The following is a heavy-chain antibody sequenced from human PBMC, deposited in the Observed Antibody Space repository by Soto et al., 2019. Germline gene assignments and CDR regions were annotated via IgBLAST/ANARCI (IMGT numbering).Heavy chain of an antibody. CDR1: GYTFTSYY. CDR3: ARSSGVVVPAAPKAGWFDP. V-gene: IGHV1-46*01. Sequence: ASVKVSCKASGYTFTSYYMHWVRQAPGQGLEWMGIINPSGGSTSYAQKFQGRVTMTRDTSTSTVYMELSSLRSEDTAVYYCARSSGVVVPAAPKAGWFDPWGQGTLVTVSS. CDR2: INPSGGST. J-gene: IGHJ5*02. D-gene: IGHD2-2*01.